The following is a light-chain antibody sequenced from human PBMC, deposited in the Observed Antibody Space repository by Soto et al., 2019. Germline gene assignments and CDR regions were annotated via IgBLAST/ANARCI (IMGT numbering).Light chain of an antibody. CDR3: QQYNGLIT. Sequence: DIQMTQSPSSLSASVGDRVTITCRASQSISSYLNWYQQKPGKAPKVLIYDASNLESGVPSRFSGSGYGTEFTLTISSLQPDDFATYYCQQYNGLITFGQGTRLEIK. J-gene: IGKJ5*01. V-gene: IGKV1-5*01. CDR2: DAS. CDR1: QSISSY.